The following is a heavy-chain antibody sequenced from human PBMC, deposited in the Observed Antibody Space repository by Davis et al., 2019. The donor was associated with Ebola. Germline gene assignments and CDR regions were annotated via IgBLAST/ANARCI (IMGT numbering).Heavy chain of an antibody. CDR1: GASFRDYY. J-gene: IGHJ4*02. Sequence: PSETLSLTCAVYGASFRDYYWSWIRQSPDKGLEWIGSIYYTGSAYYNSSLASRATISVDTSKNQFSLKLTSVTAADTAMYYCSERGSSVWGQGTLVTVSS. CDR2: IYYTGSA. CDR3: SERGSSV. V-gene: IGHV4-34*11. D-gene: IGHD3-10*01.